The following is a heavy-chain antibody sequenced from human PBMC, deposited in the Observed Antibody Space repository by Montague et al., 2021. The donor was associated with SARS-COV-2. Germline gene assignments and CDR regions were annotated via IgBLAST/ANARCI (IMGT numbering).Heavy chain of an antibody. CDR2: VSSGGVYI. D-gene: IGHD2-2*01. CDR3: ARMYCSSTTCSPHYYGLDV. V-gene: IGHV3-21*01. Sequence: SLRLSCPASGFYFRNYTINWVRQAPGKGLEWVSSVSSGGVYIHYADSLKGRFIISRDNAKNSVYLQMNSLRAEDTAIYYCARMYCSSTTCSPHYYGLDVWGQGTTVTVSS. J-gene: IGHJ6*02. CDR1: GFYFRNYT.